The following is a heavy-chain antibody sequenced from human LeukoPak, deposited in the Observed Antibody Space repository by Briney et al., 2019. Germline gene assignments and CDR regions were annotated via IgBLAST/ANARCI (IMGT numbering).Heavy chain of an antibody. J-gene: IGHJ4*02. V-gene: IGHV4-61*02. CDR3: ARAKYYDILTGYYNHFFDY. CDR2: IYTSGST. D-gene: IGHD3-9*01. Sequence: SETLSLTCTVSGGSISSGSYYWSWIRQPAGKGLEWIGRIYTSGSTNYNPSLKSRVTISVDTSKNQFSLKLSSVTAADTAVYYCARAKYYDILTGYYNHFFDYWGQGTLVTVSS. CDR1: GGSISSGSYY.